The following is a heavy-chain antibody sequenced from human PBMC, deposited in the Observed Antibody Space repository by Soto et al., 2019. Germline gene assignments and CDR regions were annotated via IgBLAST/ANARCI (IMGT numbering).Heavy chain of an antibody. D-gene: IGHD6-6*01. CDR2: IIPIFGTA. CDR3: ARDKNTGSSPRFDP. J-gene: IGHJ5*02. CDR1: GGTFSSYA. V-gene: IGHV1-69*13. Sequence: GASVKVSCKASGGTFSSYAISWVRQAPGQGLEWMGGIIPIFGTANYAQKFQGRVTITADESTSTAYMELSSLRSEDTAVYYCARDKNTGSSPRFDPWGQGTLVTVSS.